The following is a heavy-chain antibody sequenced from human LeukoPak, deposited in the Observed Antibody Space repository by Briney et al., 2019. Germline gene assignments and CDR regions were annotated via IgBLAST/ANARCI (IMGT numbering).Heavy chain of an antibody. CDR1: GFTFSSYT. CDR2: IGGRGGST. D-gene: IGHD3-16*01. V-gene: IGHV3-23*01. Sequence: GGSLRLSCAASGFTFSSYTMTWVRQAPGKGLEWVSAIGGRGGSTYYADFLEGRFTIARDNSKDMVYLQMNSLKVEDTAIYYCGKEGGAWGQGTKVTVSS. J-gene: IGHJ5*02. CDR3: GKEGGA.